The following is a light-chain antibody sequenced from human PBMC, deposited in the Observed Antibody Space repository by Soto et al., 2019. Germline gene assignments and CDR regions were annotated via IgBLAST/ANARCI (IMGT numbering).Light chain of an antibody. CDR2: EVT. CDR1: ATDVGGYNY. J-gene: IGLJ2*01. CDR3: PSFARLNTPYIL. Sequence: QSVLTQPPSASASPGQSVTIPCTGTATDVGGYNYVSWYHQLPGKAPKLIIYEVTKRPSGVPDRFSGSKSGNTASLTVSGLQAEDEGTYYCPSFARLNTPYILFGGGTKVTVL. V-gene: IGLV2-8*01.